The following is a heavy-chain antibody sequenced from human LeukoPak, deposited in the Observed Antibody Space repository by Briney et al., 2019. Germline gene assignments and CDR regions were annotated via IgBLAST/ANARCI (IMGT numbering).Heavy chain of an antibody. CDR3: ARTRITMVRGVPHPYNWFDP. J-gene: IGHJ5*02. CDR1: GGSISSGGYS. Sequence: SETLSLTCTVSGGSISSGGYSWSWIRQPPGKGLEWIGYIYHSGSTYYNPSLKSRVTISVDRSTNQFSLKLSSVTAADTAVYYCARTRITMVRGVPHPYNWFDPWGQGTLVTVSS. D-gene: IGHD3-10*01. CDR2: IYHSGST. V-gene: IGHV4-30-2*01.